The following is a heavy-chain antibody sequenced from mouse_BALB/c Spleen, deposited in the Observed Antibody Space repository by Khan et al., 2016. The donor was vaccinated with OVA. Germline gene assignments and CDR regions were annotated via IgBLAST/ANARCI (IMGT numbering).Heavy chain of an antibody. D-gene: IGHD2-14*01. J-gene: IGHJ4*01. CDR2: INTHSGVP. Sequence: QVQLKQSGPELKKPGETVRISCKASGYTFTTAGIQWVQQMPGKGLKWIGWINTHSGVPKYAEDFKGRFAFSLEISVNTAYLQITNLKNEDTATSFCARGGAAYYRNDGGAMEYWGQGTSVTVSS. CDR1: GYTFTTAG. CDR3: ARGGAAYYRNDGGAMEY. V-gene: IGHV9-4*02.